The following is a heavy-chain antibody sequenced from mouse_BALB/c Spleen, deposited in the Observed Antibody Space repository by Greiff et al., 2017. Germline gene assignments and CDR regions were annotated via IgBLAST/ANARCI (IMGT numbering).Heavy chain of an antibody. CDR2: ISNGGGST. J-gene: IGHJ3*01. CDR1: GFTFSSYT. V-gene: IGHV5-12-2*01. CDR3: ARHEAY. Sequence: EVQGVESGGGLVQPGGSLKLSCAASGFTFSSYTMSWVRQTPEKRLEWVAYISNGGGSTYYPDTVKGRFTISRDNAKNTLYLQMSSLKSEDTAMYYCARHEAYWGQGTLVTVSA.